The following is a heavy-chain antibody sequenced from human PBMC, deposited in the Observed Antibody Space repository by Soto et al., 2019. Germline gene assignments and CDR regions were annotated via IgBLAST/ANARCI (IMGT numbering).Heavy chain of an antibody. V-gene: IGHV4-59*11. J-gene: IGHJ4*02. CDR3: ASKTSTIFGVTFDH. Sequence: SETLSLTCSVSGGSISGHYWSWIRQPPGKGLEWIGYFYNSGSTNYNPSLKSRVTISVDTSKYQFSLNLRSVTAADTAVYYCASKTSTIFGVTFDHWGQGTLVTVSS. CDR1: GGSISGHY. D-gene: IGHD3-3*01. CDR2: FYNSGST.